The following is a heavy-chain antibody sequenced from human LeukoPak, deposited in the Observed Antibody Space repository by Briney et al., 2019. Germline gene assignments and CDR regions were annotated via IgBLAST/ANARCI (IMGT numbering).Heavy chain of an antibody. D-gene: IGHD5-24*01. CDR3: ARSELQFDYFDY. CDR1: GYTFTSYY. J-gene: IGHJ4*02. Sequence: ASVKVCCKASGYTFTSYYMHWVRQAPGQGLEWMGIINPSGGGTSYAQKFQGRVTMTRDTSTSTVYMELGSLRSEDTAVYYCARSELQFDYFDYWGQGTLVTVSS. CDR2: INPSGGGT. V-gene: IGHV1-46*01.